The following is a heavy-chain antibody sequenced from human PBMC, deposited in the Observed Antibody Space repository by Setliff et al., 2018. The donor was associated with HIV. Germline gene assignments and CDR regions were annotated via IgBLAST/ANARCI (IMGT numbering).Heavy chain of an antibody. D-gene: IGHD3-22*01. CDR1: GGSMSSYY. J-gene: IGHJ4*02. Sequence: SETLSLTCTVSGGSMSSYYWSWIRQPAGKGLEWIGRIFSSGRTSYNSSLKSRFTMSVDTSKHQFSLRLTSLTAADTAVYYCARDPVITMMVGPKCYFDYWGQGILVTVSS. V-gene: IGHV4-4*07. CDR2: IFSSGRT. CDR3: ARDPVITMMVGPKCYFDY.